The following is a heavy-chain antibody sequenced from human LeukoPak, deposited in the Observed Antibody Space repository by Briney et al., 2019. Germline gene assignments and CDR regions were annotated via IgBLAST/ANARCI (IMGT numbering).Heavy chain of an antibody. V-gene: IGHV3-21*04. CDR1: GFTFSSYS. Sequence: GGSLRLSCAASGFTFSSYSMNWVRQAPGKGLEWVSSISSSSSYIYYADSVKGRFTISRDNSKNTLYLQMHSLRVEDTAVYYCAKVKMEQQRAYFFDYWGQGTLVTVSS. CDR3: AKVKMEQQRAYFFDY. J-gene: IGHJ4*02. D-gene: IGHD6-13*01. CDR2: ISSSSSYI.